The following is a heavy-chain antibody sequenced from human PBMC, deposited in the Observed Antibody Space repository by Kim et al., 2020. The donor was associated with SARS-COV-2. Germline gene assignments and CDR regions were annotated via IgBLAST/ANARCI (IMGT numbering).Heavy chain of an antibody. CDR3: ARDYRRLSF. D-gene: IGHD1-26*01. CDR2: ISYDGSNQ. V-gene: IGHV3-30*03. Sequence: GGSLRLSCAASGLTFSSYGMHWVRQAPGKGLEWVAVISYDGSNQYYADSVKGRFTISRDNSKNTLYLQINSLKTEDTAVYYCARDYRRLSFWGQGTLVTVSP. J-gene: IGHJ4*02. CDR1: GLTFSSYG.